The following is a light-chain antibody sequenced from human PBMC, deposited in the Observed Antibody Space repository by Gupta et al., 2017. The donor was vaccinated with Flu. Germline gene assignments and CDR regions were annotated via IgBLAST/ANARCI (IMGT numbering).Light chain of an antibody. V-gene: IGKV3-20*01. CDR3: QQYGRSPLT. J-gene: IGKJ4*01. CDR1: QSVSSSY. CDR2: GAS. Sequence: EIVLTQSPGTLSLSPGERATLSCRASQSVSSSYLAWYQQKAGQAPRLLIHGASSRATGIPHRFSGSRSGTDFTLTISRLEPEDFAVYYCQQYGRSPLTFGGGTKVEIK.